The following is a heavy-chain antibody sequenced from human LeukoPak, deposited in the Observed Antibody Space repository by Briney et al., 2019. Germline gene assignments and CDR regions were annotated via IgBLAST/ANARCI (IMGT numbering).Heavy chain of an antibody. Sequence: GGSLRLSCAASGFTFSSYGMHWVRQAPGKGLEWVAFIRYDGSNKYYADSVKVRFTIPRGNSKNTLYMQMNSLRAEDTAVYYCAKDPYYYDSSGYYNKGFDYWGQGTLVTVSS. J-gene: IGHJ4*02. CDR1: GFTFSSYG. V-gene: IGHV3-30*02. CDR3: AKDPYYYDSSGYYNKGFDY. CDR2: IRYDGSNK. D-gene: IGHD3-22*01.